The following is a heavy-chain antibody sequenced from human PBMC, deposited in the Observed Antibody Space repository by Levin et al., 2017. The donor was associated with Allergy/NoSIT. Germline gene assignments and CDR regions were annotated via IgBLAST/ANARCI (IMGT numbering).Heavy chain of an antibody. CDR1: GYTFTSFG. D-gene: IGHD2-8*01. V-gene: IGHV1-18*01. J-gene: IGHJ6*02. CDR3: ATLKNYYYYGMDV. Sequence: ASVKVSCKASGYTFTSFGITWVRQAPGQGLEWMGWISPYNGKTDYGQKYQDRVTMTTDTSTSTAYMELRSLRSDDTAVYYCATLKNYYYYGMDVWGQGTTVTVSS. CDR2: ISPYNGKT.